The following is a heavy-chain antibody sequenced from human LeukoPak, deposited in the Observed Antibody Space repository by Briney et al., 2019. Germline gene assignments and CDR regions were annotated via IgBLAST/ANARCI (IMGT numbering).Heavy chain of an antibody. V-gene: IGHV4-34*01. J-gene: IGHJ4*02. Sequence: SETLSLTCAVYGGSFSGYYWSWIRQPPGKGLEWIGEINHSGSTNYNPSLKSRVTISVDTSKNQFSLKLSSVTAADTAVYYCARHSPEITMIVAVKRGPFDYWGQGTLVTVSS. CDR3: ARHSPEITMIVAVKRGPFDY. CDR2: INHSGST. CDR1: GGSFSGYY. D-gene: IGHD3-22*01.